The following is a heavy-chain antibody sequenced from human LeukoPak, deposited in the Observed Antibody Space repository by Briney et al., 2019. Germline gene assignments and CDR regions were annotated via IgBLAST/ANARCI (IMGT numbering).Heavy chain of an antibody. V-gene: IGHV1-18*01. D-gene: IGHD1-26*01. CDR2: ISGNSGKT. CDR1: GYTFSTYG. CDR3: ARNAGSYFEFAP. J-gene: IGHJ5*02. Sequence: ASVKVSCKTSGYTFSTYGLSWVRQAPGQGLEWMGWISGNSGKTHYAQKFQDRVTLTTDTSSTTAFMELRSLRSDDTAMYYCARNAGSYFEFAPWGQGTLVTVFS.